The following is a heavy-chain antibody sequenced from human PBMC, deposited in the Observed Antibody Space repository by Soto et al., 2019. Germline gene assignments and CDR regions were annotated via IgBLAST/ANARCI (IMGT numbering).Heavy chain of an antibody. CDR3: ARDGGVDTAMVTDWFDP. V-gene: IGHV1-46*01. Sequence: ASVKVSCKASGYTFTSYYMHWVRQAPGQGLEWMGIINPSGGSTSYAQKFQGRVTMTRDTSTSTVYMELSSLRSEDTAVYYCARDGGVDTAMVTDWFDPWGQGXLVTVS. J-gene: IGHJ5*02. D-gene: IGHD5-18*01. CDR1: GYTFTSYY. CDR2: INPSGGST.